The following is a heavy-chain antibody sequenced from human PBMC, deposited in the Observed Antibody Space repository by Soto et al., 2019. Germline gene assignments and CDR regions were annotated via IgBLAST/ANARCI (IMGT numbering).Heavy chain of an antibody. CDR3: ARETSPERGYSYGFDY. CDR1: GGSISSGGYY. D-gene: IGHD5-18*01. V-gene: IGHV4-31*03. CDR2: IYYSGST. J-gene: IGHJ4*02. Sequence: PSETLSLTCTVSGGSISSGGYYWSWIRQHPGKGLEWIGYIYYSGSTYYNPSLESRVTISVDTSKNQFSLKLSSVTAADTAVYYCARETSPERGYSYGFDYWGQGTLVTVSS.